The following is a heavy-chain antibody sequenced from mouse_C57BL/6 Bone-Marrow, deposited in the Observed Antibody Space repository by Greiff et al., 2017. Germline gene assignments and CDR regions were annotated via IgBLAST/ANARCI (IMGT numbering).Heavy chain of an antibody. V-gene: IGHV1-76*01. Sequence: QVQLQQSGAELVRPGASVKLSCKASGYTFTDYYINWVKQRPGQGLEWIARIYPGSGNTYYNEKFKGKATLTAEKSSSTAYMQLSSLTSEDSAVYFCARLGVTTVVKDWYFDVWGTGTTVTVSS. J-gene: IGHJ1*03. CDR2: IYPGSGNT. CDR3: ARLGVTTVVKDWYFDV. CDR1: GYTFTDYY. D-gene: IGHD1-1*01.